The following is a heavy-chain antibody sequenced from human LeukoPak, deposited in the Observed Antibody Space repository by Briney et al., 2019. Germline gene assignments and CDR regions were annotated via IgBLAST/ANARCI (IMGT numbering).Heavy chain of an antibody. D-gene: IGHD6-19*01. CDR2: INPGNGNT. CDR3: ANWAGTPAGYFSGPLDY. Sequence: ASVKVSCKAPGYTLTDHDLHWVRQATGQRLEWMGWINPGNGNTKYSQKFQGRVTITRDTSASTAYMELSSLTSEDTAVYYCANWAGTPAGYFSGPLDYWGQGTLVTVSS. V-gene: IGHV1-3*01. CDR1: GYTLTDHD. J-gene: IGHJ4*02.